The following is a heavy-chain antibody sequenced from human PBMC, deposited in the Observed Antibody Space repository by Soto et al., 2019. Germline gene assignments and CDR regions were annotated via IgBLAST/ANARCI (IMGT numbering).Heavy chain of an antibody. V-gene: IGHV3-33*01. CDR1: GFTFSSYG. CDR2: IWFDGSNK. J-gene: IGHJ4*02. CDR3: ATTGPY. Sequence: GALRLSCAASGFTFSSYGMHWVRQAPGKGLEWVAVIWFDGSNKFYADSVKGRFTISRDNSKNTVSLQMNSLRDEDSAAYYCATTGPYWGQGTLVTVSS.